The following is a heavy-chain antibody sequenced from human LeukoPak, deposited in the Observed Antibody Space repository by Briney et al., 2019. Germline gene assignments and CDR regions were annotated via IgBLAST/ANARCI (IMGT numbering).Heavy chain of an antibody. CDR1: GGSISYSSYY. V-gene: IGHV4-39*01. Sequence: PSETLSLTCTVSGGSISYSSYYWGWIRQPPGKGLEWIGSTYYSGSTYYNPSLKSRVTISVDMSKNQFSLKLSSVTAADTTVYYCVRHSGGHHSYHMDVWGQGTTVTVSS. D-gene: IGHD1-26*01. CDR3: VRHSGGHHSYHMDV. CDR2: TYYSGST. J-gene: IGHJ6*02.